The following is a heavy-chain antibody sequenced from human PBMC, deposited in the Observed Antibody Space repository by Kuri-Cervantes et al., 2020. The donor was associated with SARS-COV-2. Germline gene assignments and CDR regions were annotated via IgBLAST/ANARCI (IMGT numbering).Heavy chain of an antibody. V-gene: IGHV3-30*02. D-gene: IGHD6-19*01. J-gene: IGHJ4*02. CDR3: ASERQWLVLGGLFDY. Sequence: GESLKISCAASGFTFSSYGMHWVRQAPGKGLEWVAFIRYDGSNKYYADSVKGRFTISRGNSKNTLYLQMNSLRAEDTAVYYCASERQWLVLGGLFDYWGQGTLVTVSS. CDR1: GFTFSSYG. CDR2: IRYDGSNK.